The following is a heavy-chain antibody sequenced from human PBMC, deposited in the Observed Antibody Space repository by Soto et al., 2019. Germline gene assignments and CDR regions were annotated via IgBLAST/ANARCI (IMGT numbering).Heavy chain of an antibody. CDR2: IDWDDDK. D-gene: IGHD3-10*01. CDR3: ARLTYYSGSGKDWFGP. J-gene: IGHJ5*02. Sequence: SGPTLVNPTQTLTLTCTFSGFSLSTSGMCVSWIRQPPGKALEWLALIDWDDDKYYSTSLKTRLTISKDTSKNQVVLTMTNMDPVDTATYYCARLTYYSGSGKDWFGPWGQGTLVTVSS. V-gene: IGHV2-70*01. CDR1: GFSLSTSGMC.